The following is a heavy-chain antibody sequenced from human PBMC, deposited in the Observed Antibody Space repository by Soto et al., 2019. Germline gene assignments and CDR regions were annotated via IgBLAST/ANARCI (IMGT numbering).Heavy chain of an antibody. J-gene: IGHJ4*02. CDR1: EFIFSSYA. D-gene: IGHD3-9*01. Sequence: QVHLVESVRGVAQPGGSLRLSCAASEFIFSSYAMHWLRQAPGKGLEWLAVISFDGNIIQYADSVNGRFIISRDNSVNTLYLQMNSLRGDDTAVYYCARTFDTITYYFDYFGQGTLVTVSS. V-gene: IGHV3-30*14. CDR3: ARTFDTITYYFDY. CDR2: ISFDGNII.